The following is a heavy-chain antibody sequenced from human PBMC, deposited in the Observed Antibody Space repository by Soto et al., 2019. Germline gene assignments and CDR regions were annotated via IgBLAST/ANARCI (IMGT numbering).Heavy chain of an antibody. CDR3: ATGLFVPDNYFYYGVDV. V-gene: IGHV4-59*01. CDR1: GGSFGNYY. CDR2: IYYRGST. D-gene: IGHD2-21*01. Sequence: QVQLQESGPGLVKPSETLSLACTVSGGSFGNYYWSWIRQSPGKGLEWIGYIYYRGSTNYIPSLKSRATISIDTSKHQLALRLSSVTAADSAVYYCATGLFVPDNYFYYGVDVWGHGTAVTISS. J-gene: IGHJ6*02.